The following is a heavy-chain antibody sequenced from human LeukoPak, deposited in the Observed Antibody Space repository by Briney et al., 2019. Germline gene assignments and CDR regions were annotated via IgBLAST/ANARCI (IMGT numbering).Heavy chain of an antibody. V-gene: IGHV4-61*02. Sequence: SQTLSLTCTVPGGSISSGSYYWSWIRQPAGKGLEWIGRIYSSGSTNYNPSLKSRVTISLDTSKNQFSLKLSSVTAADTAVYYCARVSGSYPDYWGQGTLVTVSS. CDR1: GGSISSGSYY. CDR2: IYSSGST. D-gene: IGHD1-26*01. J-gene: IGHJ4*02. CDR3: ARVSGSYPDY.